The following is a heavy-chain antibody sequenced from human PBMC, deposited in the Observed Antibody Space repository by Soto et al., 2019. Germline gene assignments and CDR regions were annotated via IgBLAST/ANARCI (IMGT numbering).Heavy chain of an antibody. CDR2: ISAYNGNT. D-gene: IGHD3-22*01. CDR1: GYTFTSYG. Sequence: QVQLVQSGAEVKKPGASVKVSCKASGYTFTSYGISWVRQAPGQGLEWMGWISAYNGNTNYAQKLQGRVTMTTDTATSTAYMELRSLRSDDTAVYYCARPTANYYDSSGQLAYWGQGTLVTVSS. V-gene: IGHV1-18*04. CDR3: ARPTANYYDSSGQLAY. J-gene: IGHJ4*02.